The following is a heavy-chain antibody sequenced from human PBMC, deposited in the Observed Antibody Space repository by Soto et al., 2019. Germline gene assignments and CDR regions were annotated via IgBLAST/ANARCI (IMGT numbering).Heavy chain of an antibody. J-gene: IGHJ4*02. Sequence: ASVKVSCKASGYTFTSYDINWVRQATGQGLEWMGWMNPNSGNTGYAQKFQGRVTMTRNTSISTAYMELSSLRSEDTAVYYCARDPYCSGGSCHEFDYWGQGTLVTSPQ. CDR2: MNPNSGNT. CDR1: GYTFTSYD. D-gene: IGHD2-15*01. CDR3: ARDPYCSGGSCHEFDY. V-gene: IGHV1-8*01.